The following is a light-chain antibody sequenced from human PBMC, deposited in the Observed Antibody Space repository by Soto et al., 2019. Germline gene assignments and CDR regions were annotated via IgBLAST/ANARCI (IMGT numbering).Light chain of an antibody. CDR1: QRVYSN. CDR3: HQYGISP. J-gene: IGKJ4*01. V-gene: IGKV3-20*01. CDR2: GAS. Sequence: EIVLTQSPDTLSVSPGESATLSCRASQRVYSNLAWYQQRPGQAPRLLIYGASSRATGIPDRFSGSGSGTEFSLTISRLEPEDFAVYYCHQYGISPFGGGTKVDIK.